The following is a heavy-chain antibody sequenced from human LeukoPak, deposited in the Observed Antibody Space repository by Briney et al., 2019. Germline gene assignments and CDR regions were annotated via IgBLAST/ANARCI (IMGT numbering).Heavy chain of an antibody. J-gene: IGHJ5*02. CDR1: GFTFSSYG. CDR2: IRYDGDNK. CDR3: ARDLSSSWSGWFDP. D-gene: IGHD6-13*01. Sequence: GGSLRLSCAASGFTFSSYGMHWVRQAPGKGLEWVAFIRYDGDNKYYADSVKGRFTISRDTSRNTLYLQMNSLRAEDTAVYYCARDLSSSWSGWFDPWGQGTLVTVSS. V-gene: IGHV3-30*02.